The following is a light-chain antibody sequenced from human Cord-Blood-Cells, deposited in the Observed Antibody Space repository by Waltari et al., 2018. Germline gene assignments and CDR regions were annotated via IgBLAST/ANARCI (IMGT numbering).Light chain of an antibody. CDR1: NIGSKS. V-gene: IGLV3-21*03. CDR2: DDS. Sequence: SYVLTQPPSVSVAPGKTARITCGGNNIGSKSVPWYQQKPGQAPVLVVYDDSDRPSGITERFSGSNSGNTATLTISRVEAGDEADYYCQVWDSSSDHPVFGGGTKLTVL. J-gene: IGLJ2*01. CDR3: QVWDSSSDHPV.